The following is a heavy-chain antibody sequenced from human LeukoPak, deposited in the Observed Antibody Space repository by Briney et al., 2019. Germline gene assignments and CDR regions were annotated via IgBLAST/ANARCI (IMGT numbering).Heavy chain of an antibody. D-gene: IGHD5-12*01. CDR3: AKGGGYEAQYYYYYLDV. CDR1: GFTFISYG. J-gene: IGHJ6*03. Sequence: GGSLRLSCAASGFTFISYGMHWVRQAPGKGLEWVAFIRYDGSNKYYADSVKGRFTISRDNSKNTLYLQMKSLRAEDTAVYYCAKGGGYEAQYYYYYLDVWGKGTTVIVS. CDR2: IRYDGSNK. V-gene: IGHV3-30*02.